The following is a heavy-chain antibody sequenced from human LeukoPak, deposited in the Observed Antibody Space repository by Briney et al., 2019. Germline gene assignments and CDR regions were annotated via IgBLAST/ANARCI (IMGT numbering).Heavy chain of an antibody. D-gene: IGHD4-11*01. CDR3: ARVGYSNSYDY. CDR1: GYTFTSFD. V-gene: IGHV1-8*03. J-gene: IGHJ4*02. CDR2: MNPNSGNA. Sequence: ASVKVSCKASGYTFTSFDINWVRQATGQGLEWMGWMNPNSGNAGNAQRFQGRVTITWSTSISTAYMELSSLRSEDTAVYYCARVGYSNSYDYWGQGTLVTVSS.